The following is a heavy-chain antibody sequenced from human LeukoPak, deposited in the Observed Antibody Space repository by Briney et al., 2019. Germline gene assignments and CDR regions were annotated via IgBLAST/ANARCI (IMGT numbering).Heavy chain of an antibody. CDR2: INHSGST. CDR1: GGSFSGYY. Sequence: SETLSLTCAVYGGSFSGYYWSWIRQPPGKGLEWIGEINHSGSTNYNPSLKSRVTISVDTSKNQFSLKLSSVTAADTAVYYCARLRPMTYSSSWYWDAFDIWGQGTMVTVSS. D-gene: IGHD6-13*01. J-gene: IGHJ3*02. CDR3: ARLRPMTYSSSWYWDAFDI. V-gene: IGHV4-34*01.